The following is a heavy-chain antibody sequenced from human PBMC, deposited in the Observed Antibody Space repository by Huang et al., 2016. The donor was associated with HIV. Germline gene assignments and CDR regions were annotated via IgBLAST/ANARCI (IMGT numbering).Heavy chain of an antibody. V-gene: IGHV4-59*02. CDR2: IYSSGTT. D-gene: IGHD3-9*01. CDR1: GDSVSNHY. J-gene: IGHJ4*02. CDR3: ARGFDILVYRFDF. Sequence: QVQLQESGPGLVKPSETLSLACSVSGDSVSNHYWNWIRQTPGKGLEWIGRIYSSGTTIYNPALKNRVSCSLDTSKTQFALNVTSVTAADTAVYYCARGFDILVYRFDFWGQGTLVTVSS.